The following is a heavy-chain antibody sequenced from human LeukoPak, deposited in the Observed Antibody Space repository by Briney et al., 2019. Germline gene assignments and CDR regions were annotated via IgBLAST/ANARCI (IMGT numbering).Heavy chain of an antibody. CDR1: GYTFTSYD. Sequence: GASVKVSCKASGYTFTSYDINWVRQATGQGLEWMGWMNPNSGNTGYAQKCQGRVTITRNTSISTAYMELSSLRSEDTAVYYCARGSRIRYYDYVWGSYPYYYYMDVWGKGTTVTVSS. D-gene: IGHD3-16*02. V-gene: IGHV1-8*01. J-gene: IGHJ6*03. CDR2: MNPNSGNT. CDR3: ARGSRIRYYDYVWGSYPYYYYMDV.